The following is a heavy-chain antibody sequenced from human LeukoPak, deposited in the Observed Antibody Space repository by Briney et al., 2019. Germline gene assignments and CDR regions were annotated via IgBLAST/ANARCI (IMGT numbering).Heavy chain of an antibody. J-gene: IGHJ5*02. CDR1: GFTFSSYG. V-gene: IGHV3-30*02. CDR3: AKGRELDH. CDR2: IGYDGSNK. Sequence: GGSLRLSCAASGFTFSSYGMHWVRQAPGKGLEWVAFIGYDGSNKYYADSARGRFTISRDNSKNTLYLQMNSLRAEDTAVYYCAKGRELDHWGQGTLVTVSS.